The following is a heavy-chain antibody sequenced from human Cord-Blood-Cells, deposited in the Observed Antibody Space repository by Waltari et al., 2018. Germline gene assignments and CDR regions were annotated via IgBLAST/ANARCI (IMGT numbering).Heavy chain of an antibody. CDR3: ATIRNWGVGAGAFDI. CDR1: GYTLTELS. CDR2: FDPEDGET. V-gene: IGHV1-24*01. J-gene: IGHJ3*02. D-gene: IGHD7-27*01. Sequence: VQLVPSGAEVKKPGASVKVSCKVSGYTLTELSMQWLRQAPGKGLEWMGGFDPEDGETIYAQKFQGRVTMTEDTSTDTAYMELSSLRSEDTAVYYCATIRNWGVGAGAFDIWGQGTMVTVSS.